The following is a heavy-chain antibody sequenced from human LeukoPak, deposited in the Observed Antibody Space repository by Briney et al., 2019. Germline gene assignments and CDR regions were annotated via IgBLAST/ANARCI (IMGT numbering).Heavy chain of an antibody. Sequence: SETLSLTCAVSHESFSEHYWNWIRQPPGKGLEWIGEISQSGTTHYNPSLKSRVTISVDTPENQLFLRVTSVTAADTAVYYCARGPTTSGVGTFDYWGQGTLVTVSS. V-gene: IGHV4-34*01. CDR1: HESFSEHY. CDR2: ISQSGTT. J-gene: IGHJ4*02. CDR3: ARGPTTSGVGTFDY. D-gene: IGHD3-3*01.